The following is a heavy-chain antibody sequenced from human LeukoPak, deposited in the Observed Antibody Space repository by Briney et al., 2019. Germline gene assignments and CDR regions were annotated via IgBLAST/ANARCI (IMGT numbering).Heavy chain of an antibody. CDR1: GFSLSTSGVG. J-gene: IGHJ4*02. CDR3: AHRRGFGELLYFDY. Sequence: ESGPTLVKPTPTLTLTCTFSGFSLSTSGVGVGWISQPPGKALGWLALIYWNDDKRYSPSLKSRLTITKDTSKNQVVLTMTNMDPVDTATYYCAHRRGFGELLYFDYWGQGTLVTVSS. D-gene: IGHD3-10*01. CDR2: IYWNDDK. V-gene: IGHV2-5*01.